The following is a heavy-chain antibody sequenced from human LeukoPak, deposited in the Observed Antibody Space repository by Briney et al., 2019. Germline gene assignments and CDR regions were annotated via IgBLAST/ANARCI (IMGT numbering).Heavy chain of an antibody. CDR1: GFTFTNYA. CDR2: ISGSGGSI. V-gene: IGHV3-23*01. J-gene: IGHJ4*02. D-gene: IGHD6-19*01. Sequence: GGSLRLSCAASGFTFTNYAMSWVRQAPGKGLEWVSGISGSGGSIYYADSVKGRFTISRDNSKNTLYLQMNSLRAEDTAVYYCARDQYSSGWGLFDYWGQGTLVTVSS. CDR3: ARDQYSSGWGLFDY.